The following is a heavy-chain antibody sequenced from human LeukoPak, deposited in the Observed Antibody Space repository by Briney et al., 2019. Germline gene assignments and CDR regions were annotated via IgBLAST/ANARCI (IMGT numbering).Heavy chain of an antibody. CDR2: ISHSGTT. Sequence: SETLSLTCAVSGYSITSGFSWGWIRQPPGKGLEWIGTISHSGTTDYKSTLESRLTISMDTSKNLFPLRLTSVTAADTAVYYCAREGAVPGIDPWGQGTLVTGSS. CDR3: AREGAVPGIDP. J-gene: IGHJ5*02. CDR1: GYSITSGFS. D-gene: IGHD3-16*01. V-gene: IGHV4-38-2*02.